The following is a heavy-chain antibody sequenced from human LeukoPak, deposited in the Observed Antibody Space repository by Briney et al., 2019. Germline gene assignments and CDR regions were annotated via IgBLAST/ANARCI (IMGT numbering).Heavy chain of an antibody. J-gene: IGHJ6*03. CDR3: ARCGSGTDLYDYYFMDV. D-gene: IGHD3-10*01. CDR1: GYTFTGFY. Sequence: ASVKVSRKASGYTFTGFYIHWVRQAPGQGPEWMGWINPNIGGTNYAQKFRGRVSLTRDTSTSTAYMELNSLRSDDTAVYYCARCGSGTDLYDYYFMDVWGKGTTVTVSS. CDR2: INPNIGGT. V-gene: IGHV1-2*02.